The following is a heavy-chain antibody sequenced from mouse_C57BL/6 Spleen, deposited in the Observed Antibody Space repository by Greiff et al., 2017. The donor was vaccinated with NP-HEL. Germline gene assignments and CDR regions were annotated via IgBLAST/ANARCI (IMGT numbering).Heavy chain of an antibody. V-gene: IGHV1-26*01. Sequence: VQLQQSGPELVKPGASVKISCKASGYTFTDYYMNWVKQSHGKSLEWIGDINPNNGGTSYNQKFKGKATSTVDKSSSTAYMELRSLTSEDSAVYYCARSDDYDGLWYFDYWGQGTTLTVSS. CDR2: INPNNGGT. CDR1: GYTFTDYY. D-gene: IGHD2-4*01. J-gene: IGHJ2*01. CDR3: ARSDDYDGLWYFDY.